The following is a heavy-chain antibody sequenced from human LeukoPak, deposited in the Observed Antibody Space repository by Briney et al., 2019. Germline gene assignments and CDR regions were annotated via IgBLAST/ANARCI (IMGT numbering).Heavy chain of an antibody. CDR1: GFTFSSYD. Sequence: GGSLRLSCAASGFTFSSYDMNWVRQAPGKGLEWVSSISTSSSYIYYADSVKGRFTISRDNAKNSLYLQMNSLRAEDTAVYYCARDGRADTAMVYYYGMDVWGQGTTVTVSS. J-gene: IGHJ6*02. D-gene: IGHD5-18*01. V-gene: IGHV3-21*01. CDR2: ISTSSSYI. CDR3: ARDGRADTAMVYYYGMDV.